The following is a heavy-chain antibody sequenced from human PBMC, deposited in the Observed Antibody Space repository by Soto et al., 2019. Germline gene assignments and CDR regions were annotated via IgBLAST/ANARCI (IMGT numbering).Heavy chain of an antibody. CDR2: INPGGSST. Sequence: QVHLVQSGAEVKEPGASVKVSCKASGYTFTTYYMHWVRQAPGQGLEWMGIINPGGSSTTYAQKFQGRVTMTRDTSTSTVYMAMSSLRSEDTAVYYCARDYDSYGGMVVWGQGTTVTVSS. CDR1: GYTFTTYY. J-gene: IGHJ6*02. CDR3: ARDYDSYGGMVV. V-gene: IGHV1-46*01. D-gene: IGHD5-12*01.